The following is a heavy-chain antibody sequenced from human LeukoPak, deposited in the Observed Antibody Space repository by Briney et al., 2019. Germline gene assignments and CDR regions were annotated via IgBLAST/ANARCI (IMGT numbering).Heavy chain of an antibody. J-gene: IGHJ5*02. V-gene: IGHV4-39*01. D-gene: IGHD2-2*01. Sequence: PSETLSLTCTVSGGSISSSSYYWAWIRQPPGKGLEWIGSMYYSGYTYYNPSLKSRVTISVDTSKNQLSLKLSSVTAADTAVYYCARQLVPGGIGFGNWFDPWGQGTLVTVSS. CDR2: MYYSGYT. CDR3: ARQLVPGGIGFGNWFDP. CDR1: GGSISSSSYY.